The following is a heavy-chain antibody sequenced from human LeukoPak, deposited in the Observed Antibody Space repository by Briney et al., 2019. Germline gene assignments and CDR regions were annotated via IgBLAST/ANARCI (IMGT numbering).Heavy chain of an antibody. J-gene: IGHJ5*02. CDR2: ISYDGSNK. D-gene: IGHD1-1*01. Sequence: GESLRLSCAASGFTFSSYAMHWVRQAPGKGLEWVAVISYDGSNKYYADSVKGRFTISRDNSKNTLYLQMNSLRAEDTAVYYCARDSPRTGPWGQGILVTVSS. CDR1: GFTFSSYA. V-gene: IGHV3-30-3*01. CDR3: ARDSPRTGP.